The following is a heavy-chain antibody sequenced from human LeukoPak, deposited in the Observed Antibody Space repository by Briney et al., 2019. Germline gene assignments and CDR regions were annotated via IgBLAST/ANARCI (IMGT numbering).Heavy chain of an antibody. J-gene: IGHJ3*02. Sequence: GASVKDSCMVSGYTFPSYRIRWVRQAPGEGVGCMGWSSAYNGNTNYAQKLLGRVTMTTDTSTSAAYMELRSLRSDDTAVYYCARELGDTDAFDIWGQGTMVTVSS. D-gene: IGHD2-21*02. CDR1: GYTFPSYR. CDR3: ARELGDTDAFDI. V-gene: IGHV1-18*01. CDR2: SSAYNGNT.